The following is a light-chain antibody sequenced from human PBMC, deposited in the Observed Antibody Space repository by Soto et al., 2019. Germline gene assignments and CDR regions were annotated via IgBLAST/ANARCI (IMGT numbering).Light chain of an antibody. CDR1: QGISSY. CDR3: QQLNSYPPWT. Sequence: DIQLTQSPSFLSASVGDRVTITCRASQGISSYLAWYQQKPGKAPKLLIYAASILQSGVPSRFSGSGSGTEFTLTISSLQPEDFATYYCQQLNSYPPWTFGQGTKLEIK. J-gene: IGKJ2*02. CDR2: AAS. V-gene: IGKV1-9*01.